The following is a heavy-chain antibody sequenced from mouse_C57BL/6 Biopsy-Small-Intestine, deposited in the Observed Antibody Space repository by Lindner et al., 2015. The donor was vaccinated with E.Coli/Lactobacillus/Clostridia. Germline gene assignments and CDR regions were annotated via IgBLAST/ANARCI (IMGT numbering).Heavy chain of an antibody. CDR1: GGTFSNYA. J-gene: IGHJ3*01. CDR2: VITIFGVT. CDR3: ARDRGDSGYDSHEY. Sequence: SVKVSCKASGGTFSNYAISWVRQAPGQGLEWLGNVITIFGVTNYAQKFQGRVTITADESTSTAYMELSSLRSDDTAIYYCARDRGDSGYDSHEYWGQGTLVTVS. V-gene: IGHV1-53*01. D-gene: IGHD1-1*01.